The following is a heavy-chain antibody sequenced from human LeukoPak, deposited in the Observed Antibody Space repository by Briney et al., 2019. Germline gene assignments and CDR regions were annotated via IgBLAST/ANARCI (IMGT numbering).Heavy chain of an antibody. D-gene: IGHD3-10*01. CDR2: INHSGST. V-gene: IGHV4-34*01. CDR1: GGSFSGYY. Sequence: SETLSLTCAVYGGSFSGYYWSWIRQPPGKGLEWIGEINHSGSTNYNPSLKSRVTISVDTSKNQFSLKLSSVTAADTAVYYCARSPRRPHFYSSGSYYYYFDYWGQGTLVTVSS. CDR3: ARSPRRPHFYSSGSYYYYFDY. J-gene: IGHJ4*02.